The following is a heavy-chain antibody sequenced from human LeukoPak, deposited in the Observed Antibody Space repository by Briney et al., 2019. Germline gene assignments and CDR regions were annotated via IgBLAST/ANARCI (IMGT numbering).Heavy chain of an antibody. D-gene: IGHD5-24*01. CDR3: ARDLRGYNYLRQVDAFDI. CDR2: ISSSGSTI. CDR1: GFTFSDYY. J-gene: IGHJ3*02. V-gene: IGHV3-11*04. Sequence: GGSLRLSCAASGFTFSDYYMSWIRQAPGKGLEWVSYISSSGSTIYYADSVKGRFTISRDNAKNSLYLQMNSLRAEGTALYYCARDLRGYNYLRQVDAFDIWGQGTMVTVSS.